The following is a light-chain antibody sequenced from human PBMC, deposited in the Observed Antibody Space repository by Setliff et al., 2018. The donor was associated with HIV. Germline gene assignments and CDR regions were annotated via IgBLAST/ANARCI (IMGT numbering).Light chain of an antibody. Sequence: LTQPASVSGSPGQSITISCTGTSSDVGGYNFVAWYQQHPGQAPKLLIYDVSNRPSGVSNRFSGSKSGNTASLTISGLQAEDEADYYCNSYTNTNTLGVFGTGTKV. CDR3: NSYTNTNTLGV. V-gene: IGLV2-14*03. CDR1: SSDVGGYNF. J-gene: IGLJ1*01. CDR2: DVS.